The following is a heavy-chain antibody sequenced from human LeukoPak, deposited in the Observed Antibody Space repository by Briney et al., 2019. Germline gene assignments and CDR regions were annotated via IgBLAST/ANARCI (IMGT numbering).Heavy chain of an antibody. Sequence: GGSLRLSCAASGFTFSDHYMDWVRQAPGKGLEWVGRTRNKANSYTTEYAASVKGRFTISRDDSKNPLYLQMNSLKTEDTAGYYCARSYSGSYSDYWGQGTLVTVSS. V-gene: IGHV3-72*01. J-gene: IGHJ4*02. D-gene: IGHD1-26*01. CDR1: GFTFSDHY. CDR2: TRNKANSYTT. CDR3: ARSYSGSYSDY.